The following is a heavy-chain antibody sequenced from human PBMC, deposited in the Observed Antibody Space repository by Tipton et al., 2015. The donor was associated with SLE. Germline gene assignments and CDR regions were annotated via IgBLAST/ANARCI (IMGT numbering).Heavy chain of an antibody. CDR2: IYYTGSA. CDR1: GDSISTSDYY. Sequence: TLSLTCTLSGDSISTSDYYWGWIRQSPGKGLEWIGTIYYTGSAYYNPSLRSRVTISVDTSKNQFSLTVSSVTAADTAVYYCARGGASSQYYFDYWGQGTLVTVSS. D-gene: IGHD6-6*01. V-gene: IGHV4-39*07. J-gene: IGHJ4*02. CDR3: ARGGASSQYYFDY.